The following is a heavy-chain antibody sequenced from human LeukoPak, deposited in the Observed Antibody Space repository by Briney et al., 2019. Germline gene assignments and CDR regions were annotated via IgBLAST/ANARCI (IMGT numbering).Heavy chain of an antibody. J-gene: IGHJ4*02. CDR2: ISGSGGST. D-gene: IGHD1-26*01. Sequence: HPGGSLRLSCAASGFTFSSYAMSWVRQAPGKGLEWVSAISGSGGSTYYADSVKGRFTISRDNSKNTLYLQMNSLRAEDTAVYYCARTRVRATHLIWRFDYWGQGTLVTVSS. CDR1: GFTFSSYA. V-gene: IGHV3-23*01. CDR3: ARTRVRATHLIWRFDY.